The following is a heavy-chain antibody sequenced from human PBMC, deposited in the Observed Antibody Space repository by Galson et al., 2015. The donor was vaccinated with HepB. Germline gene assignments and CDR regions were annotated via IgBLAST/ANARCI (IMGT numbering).Heavy chain of an antibody. CDR2: IKSKTDGGTT. V-gene: IGHV3-15*07. CDR1: GFTFTNAW. J-gene: IGHJ4*02. Sequence: SLRLSCAASGFTFTNAWMNWVRQAPGKGLEWVGRIKSKTDGGTTDYAAPVKGRFTISRDDSKNSLYLQMNSLKTEDTAVYYCTTVGTYYGSGSNYWGQGALVTVSS. CDR3: TTVGTYYGSGSNY. D-gene: IGHD3-10*01.